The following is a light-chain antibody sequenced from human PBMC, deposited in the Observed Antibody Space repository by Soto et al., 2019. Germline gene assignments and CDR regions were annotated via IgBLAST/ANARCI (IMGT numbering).Light chain of an antibody. V-gene: IGLV2-11*01. Sequence: QSALTQPRSVSGSPGQSVTISCSGTSSVVGGYNYVSWYQQHPGKAPKLMIYDVNKRPSGVPDRFSGSKSDNTASLIISGLQAEDEADYYCCSYAGSYTYVFGTGTKVTVL. CDR3: CSYAGSYTYV. CDR1: SSVVGGYNY. J-gene: IGLJ1*01. CDR2: DVN.